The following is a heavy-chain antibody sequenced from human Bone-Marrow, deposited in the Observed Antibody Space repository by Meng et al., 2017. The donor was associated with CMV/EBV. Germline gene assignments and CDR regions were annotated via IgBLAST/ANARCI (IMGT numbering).Heavy chain of an antibody. J-gene: IGHJ3*02. CDR2: ISWDGGST. Sequence: GESLKISCAASGFTFDDHAMHWVRQAPGKGLEWVSLISWDGGSTYYADSVKGRFTISRDNSKNSLYLQMNSLRAEDTALYYCAKLSIAAAGTDAFDIWGQGRMVTVSS. CDR1: GFTFDDHA. CDR3: AKLSIAAAGTDAFDI. D-gene: IGHD6-13*01. V-gene: IGHV3-43D*03.